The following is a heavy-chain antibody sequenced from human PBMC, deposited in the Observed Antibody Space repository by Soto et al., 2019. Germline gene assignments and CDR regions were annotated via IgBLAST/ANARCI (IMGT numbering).Heavy chain of an antibody. J-gene: IGHJ6*02. CDR3: ARQFHDNSGGGYYYYGLDV. Sequence: GVLLRNCCKGAGGSFINHGIGWMSQKHGKGLEWMGIIYPADSDTRYSPSFQGQVTISADMYISTAYLQWSSLKASDTAMYYCARQFHDNSGGGYYYYGLDVWGLGTTVTVSS. CDR1: GGSFINHG. V-gene: IGHV5-51*01. D-gene: IGHD2-15*01. CDR2: IYPADSDT.